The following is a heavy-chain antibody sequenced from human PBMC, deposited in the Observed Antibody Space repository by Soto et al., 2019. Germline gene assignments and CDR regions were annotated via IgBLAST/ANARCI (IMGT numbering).Heavy chain of an antibody. V-gene: IGHV3-21*01. D-gene: IGHD5-12*01. CDR1: GFTFSSYS. CDR3: ASDPVYSGYDEIGGY. Sequence: EVQLVESGGGLVKPGGSLRLSCAASGFTFSSYSMNWVRQAPGKGLEWVSSISSSSSYIYYADSVKGRFTISRDNAKNSLYLQMNSLRAEDTAVYYCASDPVYSGYDEIGGYWGQGTLVTVSS. CDR2: ISSSSSYI. J-gene: IGHJ4*02.